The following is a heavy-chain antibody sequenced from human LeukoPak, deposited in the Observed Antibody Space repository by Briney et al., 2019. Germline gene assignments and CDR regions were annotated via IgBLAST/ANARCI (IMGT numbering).Heavy chain of an antibody. CDR2: MNPNIGGT. CDR1: GYTFIAYK. CDR3: ARVSWELPFVYYYYYMDV. V-gene: IGHV1-18*01. J-gene: IGHJ6*03. Sequence: ASVKVSCKASGYTFIAYKIHWVRQAPGQGPEWMGWMNPNIGGTNYAQKLQGRVTMTTDTSTSTAYMELRSLRSDDTAVYYCARVSWELPFVYYYYYMDVWGKGTTVTVSS. D-gene: IGHD1-26*01.